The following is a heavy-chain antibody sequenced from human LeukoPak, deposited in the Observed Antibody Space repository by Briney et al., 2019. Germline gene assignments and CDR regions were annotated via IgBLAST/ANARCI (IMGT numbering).Heavy chain of an antibody. J-gene: IGHJ4*02. D-gene: IGHD2-21*01. V-gene: IGHV4-4*07. CDR1: GGSISSYY. CDR2: IFTSGNT. CDR3: ARGVGHMGYYFDY. Sequence: SETLSLTCTVSGGSISSYYWSWIRQPAGKGLEWIGRIFTSGNTNYNPSLKSRVTISVDTSKNQFSLKLSSVTAADTAVYYCARGVGHMGYYFDYWGQGTLVTVSS.